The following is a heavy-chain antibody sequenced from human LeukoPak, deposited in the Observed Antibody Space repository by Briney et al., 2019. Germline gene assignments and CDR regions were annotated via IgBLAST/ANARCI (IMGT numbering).Heavy chain of an antibody. CDR2: IKQDGSEK. J-gene: IGHJ5*02. V-gene: IGHV3-7*03. CDR1: GFSFSSYW. CDR3: ASRCGGSCYLNWFDP. Sequence: GGSLRLSCAASGFSFSSYWMSWVRQAPGKGLEWVANIKQDGSEKYYVDSVKGRFTISRDNAKNSLYLQMNSLRSEDTAVYYCASRCGGSCYLNWFDPWGQGTLVTVYS. D-gene: IGHD2-15*01.